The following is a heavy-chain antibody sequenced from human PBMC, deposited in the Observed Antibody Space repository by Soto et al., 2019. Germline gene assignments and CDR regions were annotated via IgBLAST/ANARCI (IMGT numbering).Heavy chain of an antibody. CDR2: ISPYNGNT. Sequence: HVQLVQSGGELTKPGASVKVSCNTSGYTFNTYFISWVRQAPGQGLEWMGWISPYNGNTKYGEKFQGRVTMTTDTFTRTAYMELRNLRFDDTAVYYCASYTSNSFDYWGQGTLVTVSS. CDR3: ASYTSNSFDY. V-gene: IGHV1-18*01. CDR1: GYTFNTYF. J-gene: IGHJ4*02. D-gene: IGHD2-2*02.